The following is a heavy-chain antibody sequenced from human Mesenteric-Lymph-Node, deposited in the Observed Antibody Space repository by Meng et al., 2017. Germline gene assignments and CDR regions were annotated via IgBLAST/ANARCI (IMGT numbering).Heavy chain of an antibody. CDR3: ARGRRSGWLRLNYFDP. CDR2: IYYSGST. V-gene: IGHV4-39*07. D-gene: IGHD5-12*01. Sequence: LRLSCTVSGGSISSSSYYWGGIRQPPGKGLEWIGSIYYSGSTYYNPSLKSRVIISVDTSKNQFSLKLSSVTAADTAVYYCARGRRSGWLRLNYFDPWGQGTLVTVSS. J-gene: IGHJ5*02. CDR1: GGSISSSSYY.